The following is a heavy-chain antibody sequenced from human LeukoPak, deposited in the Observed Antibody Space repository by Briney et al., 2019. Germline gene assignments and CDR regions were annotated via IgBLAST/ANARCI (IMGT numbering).Heavy chain of an antibody. CDR3: ARGAKFGNLVDY. CDR2: INPNSGGT. D-gene: IGHD3-3*01. J-gene: IGHJ4*02. Sequence: ASVKVSCKASGYTFTSYGISWVRQAPGQGLEWMGRINPNSGGTNYAQKFQGRVTMTRDTSISTAYMELSRLRSDDTAVYYCARGAKFGNLVDYWGQGTLVTVSS. V-gene: IGHV1-2*06. CDR1: GYTFTSYG.